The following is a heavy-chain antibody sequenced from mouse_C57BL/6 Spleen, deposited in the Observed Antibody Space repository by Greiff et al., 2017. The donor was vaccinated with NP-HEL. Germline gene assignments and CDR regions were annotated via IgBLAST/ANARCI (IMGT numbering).Heavy chain of an antibody. D-gene: IGHD1-1*01. V-gene: IGHV1-64*01. Sequence: QVQLQQSGAELVKPGASVKLSCKASGYTFTSYWMHWVKQRPGQGLEWIGMIHPNSGSTNYNEKFKSKATLTVDKSSSTAYMQLSSLTSEDSAVYYCAREATTVVATGYFDVWGTVTTVTVSS. CDR3: AREATTVVATGYFDV. CDR1: GYTFTSYW. J-gene: IGHJ1*03. CDR2: IHPNSGST.